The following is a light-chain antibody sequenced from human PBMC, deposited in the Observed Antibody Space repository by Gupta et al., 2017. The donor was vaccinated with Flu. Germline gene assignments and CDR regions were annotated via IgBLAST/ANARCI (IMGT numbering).Light chain of an antibody. Sequence: IVMTQPPATLSVSPGERATLSCKASQSGSSYLAWYQQKPGQAPRLLIYGASTRATGIPARFSGSGSGTEFTLTISSLQSEDFAVYYCQQDNSWLWTFGQGTKVEIK. J-gene: IGKJ1*01. CDR1: QSGSSY. V-gene: IGKV3-15*01. CDR3: QQDNSWLWT. CDR2: GAS.